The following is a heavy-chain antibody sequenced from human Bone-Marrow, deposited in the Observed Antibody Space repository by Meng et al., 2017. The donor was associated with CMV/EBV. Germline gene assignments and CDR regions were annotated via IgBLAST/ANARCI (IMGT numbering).Heavy chain of an antibody. Sequence: GGSLRLSCAASGFTFTSYGMHWVRQAPGKGLEWVAVIWYDGSKKYYADSVKGRFTISRDISKNTLFLQMDSLRAEDTAVYYCAREVSNAFDIWGQGTMVTVSS. V-gene: IGHV3-33*01. CDR1: GFTFTSYG. CDR3: AREVSNAFDI. CDR2: IWYDGSKK. J-gene: IGHJ3*02. D-gene: IGHD2-8*01.